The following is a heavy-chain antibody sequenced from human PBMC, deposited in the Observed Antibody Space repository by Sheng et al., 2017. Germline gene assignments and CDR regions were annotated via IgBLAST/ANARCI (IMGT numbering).Heavy chain of an antibody. CDR1: GGSIISSY. J-gene: IGHJ4*02. CDR3: VRDLHRFGLDY. V-gene: IGHV4-59*01. Sequence: QVQLQESGPGLVKPSETLSLICTVSGGSIISSYWSWVRQPPGKGLEWIGYVYYSGSTNYNPSLMGRVTMSLDTSKDQFSLELSSVTTADTAVYYCVRDLHRFGLDYWGQGILVTVSS. CDR2: VYYSGST. D-gene: IGHD2-21*01.